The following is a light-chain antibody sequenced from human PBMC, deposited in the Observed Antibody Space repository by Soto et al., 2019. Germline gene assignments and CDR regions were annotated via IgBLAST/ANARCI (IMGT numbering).Light chain of an antibody. CDR2: DVS. Sequence: QSALTQPAYVSGAAGGSITISCNKTSSDVGGYNYVSWYRQHPGRAPKLMIYDVSNRPSGVSNRFSGSKSGNTASLTISGFQAEDEADYYCSSYTRSSTYVFGTGTKVTVL. CDR3: SSYTRSSTYV. J-gene: IGLJ1*01. V-gene: IGLV2-14*01. CDR1: SSDVGGYNY.